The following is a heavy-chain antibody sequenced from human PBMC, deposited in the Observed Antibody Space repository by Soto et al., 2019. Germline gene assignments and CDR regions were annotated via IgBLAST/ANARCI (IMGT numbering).Heavy chain of an antibody. D-gene: IGHD6-6*01. J-gene: IGHJ4*02. CDR3: ARQGGSSGIWYFDY. V-gene: IGHV3-30*04. Sequence: QVQLVESGGGVVQPGRSLRLSCAASGFTFSGYAMHWVRQAPGKGLEWVAATSYDENFKYYADSVKGRFTISRDNSKNTLFLQMSSLRTEDTAMYYCARQGGSSGIWYFDYWGQGSLATVSS. CDR2: TSYDENFK. CDR1: GFTFSGYA.